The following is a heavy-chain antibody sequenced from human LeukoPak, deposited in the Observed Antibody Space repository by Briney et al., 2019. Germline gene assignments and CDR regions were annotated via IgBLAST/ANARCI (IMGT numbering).Heavy chain of an antibody. V-gene: IGHV1-18*01. CDR3: ARDSVVPAAVYYYYGMDV. Sequence: ASAKVSCKASGYTFTSYGISWVRQAPGQGLEWMGWISAYNGNTNYAQKLQGRVTMTTDTSTSTAYMELRSLRSDDTAVYYCARDSVVPAAVYYYYGMDVWGQGTTVTVSS. CDR2: ISAYNGNT. J-gene: IGHJ6*02. CDR1: GYTFTSYG. D-gene: IGHD2-2*01.